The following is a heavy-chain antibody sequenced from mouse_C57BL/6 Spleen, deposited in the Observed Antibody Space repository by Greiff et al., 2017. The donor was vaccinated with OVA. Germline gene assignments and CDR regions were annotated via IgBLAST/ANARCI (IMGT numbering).Heavy chain of an antibody. CDR1: GYSITSGYY. V-gene: IGHV3-6*01. CDR3: ASVATVVKETWFAY. Sequence: EVKVEESGPGLVKPSQSLSLTCSVTGYSITSGYYWNWIRQFPGNKLEWMGYISYDGSNNYNPSLKNRISITRDTSKNPFFLKLNSVTTEDTATYYGASVATVVKETWFAYWGQGTLVTVSA. J-gene: IGHJ3*01. D-gene: IGHD1-1*01. CDR2: ISYDGSN.